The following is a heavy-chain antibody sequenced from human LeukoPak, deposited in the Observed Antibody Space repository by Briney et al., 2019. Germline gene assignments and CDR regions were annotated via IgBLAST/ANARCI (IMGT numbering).Heavy chain of an antibody. V-gene: IGHV3-23*01. J-gene: IGHJ1*01. Sequence: GGSLRLSCAASGFTFSSYAMGWVRQPPGKGLEWVSAISGSGGSTYYADSVKGRFTISRDNSKNTLSLQMNSLRAEDTAVYYCARGGYYDSSGYYYVGYFHHWGQGTLVTVSS. CDR2: ISGSGGST. CDR3: ARGGYYDSSGYYYVGYFHH. CDR1: GFTFSSYA. D-gene: IGHD3-22*01.